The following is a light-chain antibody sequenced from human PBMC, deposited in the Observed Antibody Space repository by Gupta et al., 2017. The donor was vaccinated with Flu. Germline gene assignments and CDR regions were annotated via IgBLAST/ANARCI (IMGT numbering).Light chain of an antibody. CDR3: QHDPKWPRT. CDR1: QSVSSH. CDR2: GAS. V-gene: IGKV3-15*01. J-gene: IGKJ1*01. Sequence: IVMTQSPATLSVSPGGRATLSCRARQSVSSHLAWFQQKPGQAPRLLIYGASTRATGIPARFSGSGXGTXFTLTIXSRQSEDFAVYFCQHDPKWPRTFGXGTKVEIK.